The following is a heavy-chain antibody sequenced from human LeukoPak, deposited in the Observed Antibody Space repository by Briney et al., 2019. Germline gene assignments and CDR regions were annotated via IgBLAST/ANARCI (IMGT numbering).Heavy chain of an antibody. J-gene: IGHJ3*02. CDR1: GFTFSSYW. V-gene: IGHV3-7*05. CDR3: ARDKESLDAFDI. D-gene: IGHD5-24*01. CDR2: IKQDGSEK. Sequence: PGGSLRLSCAASGFTFSSYWMSWVRQAPGKGLEWVANIKQDGSEKYSVDSVEGRFTISRDNAKNSLYLEMNSLRAEDTAVYYCARDKESLDAFDIWGQGTVVTVSS.